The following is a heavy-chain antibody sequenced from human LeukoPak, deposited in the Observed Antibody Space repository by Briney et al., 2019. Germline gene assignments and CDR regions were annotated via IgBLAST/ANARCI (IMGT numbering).Heavy chain of an antibody. D-gene: IGHD3-22*01. CDR3: AMDYYDSSGYYRPDY. V-gene: IGHV4-34*01. J-gene: IGHJ4*02. Sequence: SETLSLTCAVYGGSFSGYYWSWIRQPPGKGLEWIGEINHSGSTNYNPSLKSRVTISVDTSKTQFSLKLSSVTAADTAVYYCAMDYYDSSGYYRPDYWGQGTLVTVSS. CDR2: INHSGST. CDR1: GGSFSGYY.